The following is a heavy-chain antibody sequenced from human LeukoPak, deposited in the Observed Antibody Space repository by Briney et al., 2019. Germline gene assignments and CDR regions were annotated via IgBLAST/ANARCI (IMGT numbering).Heavy chain of an antibody. CDR2: INPSGGST. V-gene: IGHV1-46*01. D-gene: IGHD3-9*01. CDR3: ARDRGDYDILTGYYDY. J-gene: IGHJ4*02. Sequence: ASVKVSCKASGYTFTSYYMHWVRQAPGQGLEWMGIINPSGGSTSYAQKFQGRVTMTRDTSTSTVYMELSSLRSEDTAVYYCARDRGDYDILTGYYDYWGQGTLVTVSS. CDR1: GYTFTSYY.